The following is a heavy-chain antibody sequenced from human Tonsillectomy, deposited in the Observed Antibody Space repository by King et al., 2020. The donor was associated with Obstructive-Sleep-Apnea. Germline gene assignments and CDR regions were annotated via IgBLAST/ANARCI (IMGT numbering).Heavy chain of an antibody. CDR2: ISAYNGNT. CDR3: ARARGPYYYDSSGYYRCWFDP. CDR1: GYTFTSYG. Sequence: VQLVESGAEVKKPGASVKVSCKDSGYTFTSYGISWVRQAPGQGLEGMGGISAYNGNTNYAQKLQGRVTMTTDTPTSTAYMGLWGLRSDDTAVYYCARARGPYYYDSSGYYRCWFDPWGQGTLVTVSS. J-gene: IGHJ5*02. V-gene: IGHV1-18*04. D-gene: IGHD3-22*01.